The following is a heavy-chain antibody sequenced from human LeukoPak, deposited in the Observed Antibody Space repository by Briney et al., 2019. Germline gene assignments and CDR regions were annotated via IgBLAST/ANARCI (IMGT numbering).Heavy chain of an antibody. CDR2: IKEDGGEK. CDR3: ARGVYYFDY. D-gene: IGHD3-16*01. CDR1: GFTFSSSW. V-gene: IGHV3-7*03. J-gene: IGHJ4*02. Sequence: TGGSLRLSCVASGFTFSSSWMGWVRQAPGKGLEWVANIKEDGGEKYCVDSVKGRFTISRDNAKNSLFLQMVSLRAEDTAVYYCARGVYYFDYWGQGTLVTVSS.